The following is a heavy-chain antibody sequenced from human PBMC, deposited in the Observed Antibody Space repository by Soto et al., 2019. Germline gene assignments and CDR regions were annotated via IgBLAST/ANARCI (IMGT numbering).Heavy chain of an antibody. V-gene: IGHV2-5*02. CDR1: GFSLSTSGVA. CDR2: IYWDDDK. J-gene: IGHJ3*02. CDR3: AHRLTATAFDI. Sequence: QITLKESGPTLVKPTQTLTLTCTSSGFSLSTSGVAVGWIRQPPGKALEWLALIYWDDDKRYSPSMKGRLTITRDTSKNQVVLIMTNMGPEDTATYYCAHRLTATAFDIWGQGTMVTVSS. D-gene: IGHD2-21*02.